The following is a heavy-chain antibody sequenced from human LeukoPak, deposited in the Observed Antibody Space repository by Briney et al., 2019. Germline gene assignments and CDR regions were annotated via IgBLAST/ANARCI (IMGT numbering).Heavy chain of an antibody. V-gene: IGHV3-7*01. CDR3: ARDPFDP. Sequence: GGSLRLSCAASGFTLSSYWMSWVRQAPGKGLEWVANIKQDGSEKYYVDSVKGRFTISRDNAKNSLYLQMNSLRAEDTAVYYCARDPFDPWGQGTLVTVSS. J-gene: IGHJ5*02. CDR2: IKQDGSEK. CDR1: GFTLSSYW.